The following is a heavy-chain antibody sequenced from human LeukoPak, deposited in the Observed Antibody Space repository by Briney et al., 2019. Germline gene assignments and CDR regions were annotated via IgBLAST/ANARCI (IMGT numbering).Heavy chain of an antibody. D-gene: IGHD2-15*01. CDR3: ARGLKASAY. V-gene: IGHV3-7*04. CDR1: GFTFSHYW. Sequence: GGSLRLSCAASGFTFSHYWMSWVRQAPGKGLEWVANIKEDGSEKNYVDSVRGRFTISRDNAKNSLYLQMNSLRAEDTAVYYCARGLKASAYWGQGTLVTVSS. CDR2: IKEDGSEK. J-gene: IGHJ4*02.